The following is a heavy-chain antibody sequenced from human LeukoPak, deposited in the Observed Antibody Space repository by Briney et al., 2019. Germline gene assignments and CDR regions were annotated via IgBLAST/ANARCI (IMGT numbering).Heavy chain of an antibody. D-gene: IGHD1-26*01. CDR3: ARQDPVGATLKD. CDR2: IYPGDSDT. J-gene: IGHJ4*02. Sequence: GGSLKISCKGSGYTFSQYWVGWGGQIAGKGLEWMGIIYPGDSDTRYSPSFQGQVTISADKSITTAYLQWSSLKASDTAIYYCARQDPVGATLKDWGQGTLVTVSS. V-gene: IGHV5-51*01. CDR1: GYTFSQYW.